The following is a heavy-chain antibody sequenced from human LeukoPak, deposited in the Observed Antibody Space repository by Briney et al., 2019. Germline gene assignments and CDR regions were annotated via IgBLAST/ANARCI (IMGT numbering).Heavy chain of an antibody. CDR2: ISYDGSNK. V-gene: IGHV3-30*03. CDR1: GFIFSSYG. J-gene: IGHJ4*02. CDR3: ARDPAKFWSGHDY. D-gene: IGHD3-3*01. Sequence: HPGGSPRLSCTASGFIFSSYGMHWVRQAPGKGLEWVAVISYDGSNKYYADSVKGRFTISRDNSKNTLYVQMNSLRAEDTAVYYCARDPAKFWSGHDYWGQGTLVTVSS.